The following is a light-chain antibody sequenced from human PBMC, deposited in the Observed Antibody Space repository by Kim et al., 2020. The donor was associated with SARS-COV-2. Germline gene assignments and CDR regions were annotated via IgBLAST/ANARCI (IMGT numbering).Light chain of an antibody. CDR1: RLRTYY. CDR3: NSRDSSGYHVV. CDR2: ATN. Sequence: SSELTQDPAVSVALGQTVTITCQGDRLRTYYANWFQQKPGQAPILVVSATNNRPSGIPGRFSGSISGDTVSLTITGAQADDEADYYCNSRDSSGYHVVFGGGTKLTVL. J-gene: IGLJ2*01. V-gene: IGLV3-19*01.